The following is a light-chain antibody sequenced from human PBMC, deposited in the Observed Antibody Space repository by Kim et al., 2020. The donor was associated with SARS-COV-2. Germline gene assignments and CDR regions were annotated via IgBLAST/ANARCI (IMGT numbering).Light chain of an antibody. V-gene: IGLV2-23*02. Sequence: QSFTMSCTGTSIDVGNYNLVSWYQQFPGQAPQLLIYEVNSRPSGVSSRFSGSKSGNTASLTIFGLQADDEADYYCCSYAGTTTFDLFGTGTKVTVL. CDR1: SIDVGNYNL. CDR3: CSYAGTTTFDL. J-gene: IGLJ1*01. CDR2: EVN.